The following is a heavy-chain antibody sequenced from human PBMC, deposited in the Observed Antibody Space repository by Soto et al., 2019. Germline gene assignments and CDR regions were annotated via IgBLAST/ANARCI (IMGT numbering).Heavy chain of an antibody. Sequence: GASVQVSCKASGYTFTSYGISWVRQALGQGLEWMGWISAYNGNTNYAQKLQGRVTMTTDTSTSTAYMELGSLRSDDTAVYYCARDRDSDXDFWSGQPNSNFNWFDPWGQGTLVTVSS. CDR2: ISAYNGNT. CDR1: GYTFTSYG. D-gene: IGHD3-3*01. J-gene: IGHJ5*02. CDR3: ARDRDSDXDFWSGQPNSNFNWFDP. V-gene: IGHV1-18*01.